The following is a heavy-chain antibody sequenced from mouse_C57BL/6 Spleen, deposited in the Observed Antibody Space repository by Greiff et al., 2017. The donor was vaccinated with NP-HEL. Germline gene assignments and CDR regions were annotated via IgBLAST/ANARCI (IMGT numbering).Heavy chain of an antibody. CDR2: ISYDGSN. D-gene: IGHD1-1*01. V-gene: IGHV3-6*01. CDR1: GYSITSGYY. CDR3: ARTYYGSSYNYFDY. J-gene: IGHJ2*01. Sequence: EVQLQESGPGLVKPSQSLSLTCSVTGYSITSGYYWNWIRQFPGNKLEWMGYISYDGSNNYNPSLKNRISITRDTSKNQFFLKLNSVTTEDTATYYCARTYYGSSYNYFDYWGQGTTLTVSS.